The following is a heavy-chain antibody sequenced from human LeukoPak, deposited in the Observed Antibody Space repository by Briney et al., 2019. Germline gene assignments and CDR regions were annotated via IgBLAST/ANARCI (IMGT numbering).Heavy chain of an antibody. CDR1: GYTFTSYY. Sequence: ASVKVSCKASGYTFTSYYMHWVRQAPGQGLEWMGIINPSGGSTSYAQKFQGRVTMTTDTSTSTAYMELRSLRSDDTAVYYCARDGTWLVPYYWGQGTLVTVSS. D-gene: IGHD6-19*01. V-gene: IGHV1-46*01. CDR3: ARDGTWLVPYY. CDR2: INPSGGST. J-gene: IGHJ4*02.